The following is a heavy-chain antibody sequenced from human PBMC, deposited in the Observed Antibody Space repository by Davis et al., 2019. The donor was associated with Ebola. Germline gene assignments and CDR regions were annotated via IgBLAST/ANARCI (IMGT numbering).Heavy chain of an antibody. CDR3: AREGDYSSGWPLDY. D-gene: IGHD6-19*01. Sequence: GESLKISCAASGFTVSDSYMSWVRQAPGKGLEWVSLIYAGGSTHYADSVKGRFTISRDNAKNSLYLQMNSLRAEDTAVYYCAREGDYSSGWPLDYWGQGTLVTVSS. J-gene: IGHJ4*02. V-gene: IGHV3-53*01. CDR1: GFTVSDSY. CDR2: IYAGGST.